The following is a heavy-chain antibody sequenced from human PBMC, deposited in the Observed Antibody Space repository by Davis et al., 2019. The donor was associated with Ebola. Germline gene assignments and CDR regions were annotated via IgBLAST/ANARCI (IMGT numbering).Heavy chain of an antibody. V-gene: IGHV4-39*07. CDR2: IYYSGST. J-gene: IGHJ5*02. CDR1: GGSISSSSYY. D-gene: IGHD3-3*01. CDR3: ARDSGSGYYFPQWFDL. Sequence: MPSETLSLTCTVSGGSISSSSYYWGWIRQPPGKGLEWIGSIYYSGSTYYNPSLKSRVTISVDTSKNQFSLKLISVTAADTAVYYCARDSGSGYYFPQWFDLWGQGTLVTVSS.